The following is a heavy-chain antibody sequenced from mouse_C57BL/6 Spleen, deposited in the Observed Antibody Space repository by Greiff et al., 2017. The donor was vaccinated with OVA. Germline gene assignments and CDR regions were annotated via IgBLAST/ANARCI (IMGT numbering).Heavy chain of an antibody. J-gene: IGHJ1*03. D-gene: IGHD1-1*01. CDR2: IDPSDSET. CDR1: GYTFTSYW. CDR3: AYGTSYWYFDV. V-gene: IGHV1-52*01. Sequence: QVQLQQPGAELVRPGSSVKLSCKASGYTFTSYWMHWVKQRPIQGLEWIGNIDPSDSETHYNQKFKDKATLTVDKSSSTAYMQLSSLTSEDSAVYYCAYGTSYWYFDVWGTGTTVTVSS.